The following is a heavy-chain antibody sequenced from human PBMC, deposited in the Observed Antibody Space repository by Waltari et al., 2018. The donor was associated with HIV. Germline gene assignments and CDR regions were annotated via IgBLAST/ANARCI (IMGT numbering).Heavy chain of an antibody. CDR3: AREAVTTNYYFDN. CDR2: ISYDGSDK. J-gene: IGHJ4*02. V-gene: IGHV3-30*04. Sequence: VQLVESGGGVVQPGRSLRISCTGSGFTFNKYILHCVRQAPGKGLEWIALISYDGSDKDYADSLRGRFTISRDNSKNTLFLQMDSLRIEDTALYYCAREAVTTNYYFDNWGQGTLVTVSS. D-gene: IGHD1-1*01. CDR1: GFTFNKYI.